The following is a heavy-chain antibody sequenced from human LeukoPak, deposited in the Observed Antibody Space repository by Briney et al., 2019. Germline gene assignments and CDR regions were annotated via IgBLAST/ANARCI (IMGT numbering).Heavy chain of an antibody. Sequence: PSQTLSLTCTVSGDSISSGSYYWTWIRQSAGKGLEWIGRMYGSGTTTNQNPSLEGRVTMSVDTSKNQFSLDLSSVTAADTAMYYCASPSSTWHRGNWFDPWGQGTLVTVSS. CDR3: ASPSSTWHRGNWFDP. V-gene: IGHV4-61*02. CDR2: MYGSGTTT. CDR1: GDSISSGSYY. D-gene: IGHD6-13*01. J-gene: IGHJ5*02.